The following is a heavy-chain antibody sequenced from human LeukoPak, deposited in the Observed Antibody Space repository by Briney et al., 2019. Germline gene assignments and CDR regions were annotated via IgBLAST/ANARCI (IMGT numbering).Heavy chain of an antibody. J-gene: IGHJ6*03. V-gene: IGHV3-21*01. Sequence: GGSLRLSCAASGFTFSSYSMNLVRQAPGKGLEWVSSISSSSSYIYYADSVKGRFTISRDNAKNSLYLQMNSLRAEDTAVYYCARSRITMVRGVHPYYYYYMDVWGKGTTVTVSS. D-gene: IGHD3-10*01. CDR3: ARSRITMVRGVHPYYYYYMDV. CDR2: ISSSSSYI. CDR1: GFTFSSYS.